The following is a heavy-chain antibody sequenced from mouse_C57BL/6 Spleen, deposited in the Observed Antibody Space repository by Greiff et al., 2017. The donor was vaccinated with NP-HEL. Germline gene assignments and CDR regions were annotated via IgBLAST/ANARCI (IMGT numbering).Heavy chain of an antibody. CDR2: IYWDDDK. J-gene: IGHJ2*01. CDR3: ARSNDGYYVGDY. V-gene: IGHV8-12*01. Sequence: QVTLKESGPGILQSSPTLSLTCSFSGFSLSTSGMGVSWIRQPSGKGLEWLAHIYWDDDKRYNPSLKSRLTISKDTSRNQVFLKITSVDTAATATYYCARSNDGYYVGDYWGQGTTLTVSS. D-gene: IGHD2-3*01. CDR1: GFSLSTSGMG.